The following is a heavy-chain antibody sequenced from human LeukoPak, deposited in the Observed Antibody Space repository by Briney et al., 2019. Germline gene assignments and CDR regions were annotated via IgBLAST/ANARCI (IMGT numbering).Heavy chain of an antibody. V-gene: IGHV3-7*01. Sequence: GGSLRLSCGDSGFTFSSYWTSGVPEAPGKGLEWGANIKEEGSVKYYVDSARGRFTISRDNAKNSLYLQLNSLRAEDTAVYNCAGDHVYGFFDNWGQGTLVTVSS. CDR2: IKEEGSVK. CDR3: AGDHVYGFFDN. D-gene: IGHD3/OR15-3a*01. CDR1: GFTFSSYW. J-gene: IGHJ4*02.